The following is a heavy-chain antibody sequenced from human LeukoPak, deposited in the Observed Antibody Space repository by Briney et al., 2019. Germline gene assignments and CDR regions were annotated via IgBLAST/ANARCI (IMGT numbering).Heavy chain of an antibody. CDR3: ATDPWDGSGSYWLNY. CDR1: GYTLTELS. Sequence: ASVKVSCKVSGYTLTELSMHWVRQAPGKGLEWMGGFDPEDGETIYAQKFQGRVTMTEDTSTDTAYMELSSLRSEDTAVYYCATDPWDGSGSYWLNYWGQGTLVTVSS. V-gene: IGHV1-24*01. D-gene: IGHD3-10*01. J-gene: IGHJ4*02. CDR2: FDPEDGET.